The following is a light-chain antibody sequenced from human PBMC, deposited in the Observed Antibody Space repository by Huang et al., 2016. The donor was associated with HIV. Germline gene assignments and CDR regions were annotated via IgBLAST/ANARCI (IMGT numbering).Light chain of an antibody. CDR2: AAS. Sequence: DIQMTQSPSSLSASVGDRVTITCRASRGISNYLAWYQQKPGKVPKLLIYAASTLQSGVPSRFSGSGSGTDFTLTISSLQPEDVATYYCQKYNSAPRITFGPGTKVDIK. V-gene: IGKV1-27*01. CDR1: RGISNY. CDR3: QKYNSAPRIT. J-gene: IGKJ3*01.